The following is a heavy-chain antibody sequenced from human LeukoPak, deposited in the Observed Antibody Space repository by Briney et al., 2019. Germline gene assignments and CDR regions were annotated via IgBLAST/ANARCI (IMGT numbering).Heavy chain of an antibody. V-gene: IGHV1-69*04. CDR1: GGTFSSYA. D-gene: IGHD4-17*01. Sequence: SVKVSCKASGGTFSSYAISWVRQAPGQGLEWMGRIIPILGIANYAQKFQGRVTITADKSTSTAYMELSSLRSEDTAVYYCGSRRAAAATVTKSYYYYYGMDVWGQGTTVTVSS. CDR3: GSRRAAAATVTKSYYYYYGMDV. J-gene: IGHJ6*02. CDR2: IIPILGIA.